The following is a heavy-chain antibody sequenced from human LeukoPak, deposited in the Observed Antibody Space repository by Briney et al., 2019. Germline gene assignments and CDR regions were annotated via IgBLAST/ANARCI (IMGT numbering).Heavy chain of an antibody. D-gene: IGHD3-22*01. Sequence: GGSLRLSCAAPGLTFSDYYMSWIRQAPGKGLEWVSYISSSGSTIYYADSVKGRFTISRDNAKNSLYLQMNSLRAEDTAVYYCARVYRSGYYDSSGYYGIWGQGTMVTVSS. V-gene: IGHV3-11*04. CDR2: ISSSGSTI. CDR3: ARVYRSGYYDSSGYYGI. CDR1: GLTFSDYY. J-gene: IGHJ3*02.